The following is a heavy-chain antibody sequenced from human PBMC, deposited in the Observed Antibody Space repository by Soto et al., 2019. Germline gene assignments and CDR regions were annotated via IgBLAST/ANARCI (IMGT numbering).Heavy chain of an antibody. CDR1: GFTFISYA. D-gene: IGHD2-15*01. CDR2: ISYDGSNK. Sequence: PGGSLRVSCAASGFTFISYAMHWVRQAPGKGLEWVAVISYDGSNKYYADSVKGRFTISRDNSKNTLYLQMNSLRAEDTAVYYCARDGKYCSGGSCYQGHYGMDVWGQGTTVTVSS. CDR3: ARDGKYCSGGSCYQGHYGMDV. V-gene: IGHV3-30-3*01. J-gene: IGHJ6*02.